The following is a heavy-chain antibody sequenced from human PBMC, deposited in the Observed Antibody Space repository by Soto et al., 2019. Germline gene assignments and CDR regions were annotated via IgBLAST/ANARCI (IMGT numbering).Heavy chain of an antibody. CDR3: ARDGYGDYGY. D-gene: IGHD4-17*01. CDR1: GYTFTSNG. CDR2: ISTYNGNT. Sequence: QVQLEQSAAEVKKPGTSVKVSCKASGYTFTSNGISWVRQAPGQGLEWMGWISTYNGNTNYAQKLQGRVTMTRDTSTSIAYMELRDLRSDDTAVYYCARDGYGDYGYWGQGSLVTVSS. V-gene: IGHV1-18*01. J-gene: IGHJ4*02.